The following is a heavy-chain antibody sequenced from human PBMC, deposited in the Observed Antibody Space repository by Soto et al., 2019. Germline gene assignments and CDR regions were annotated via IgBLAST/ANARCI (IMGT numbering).Heavy chain of an antibody. CDR2: IYYSGST. Sequence: PSETLSLTCTVSGGSIISGGYYFICIRQHPWNGLELIGYIYYSGSTYYNPSLKSRVTISVDTSKNQFSLKLSSVTAADTAVYYCARDVPHDYGDSSWYSDYWGQGTLVTVSS. CDR1: GGSIISGGYY. D-gene: IGHD4-17*01. V-gene: IGHV4-31*03. J-gene: IGHJ4*02. CDR3: ARDVPHDYGDSSWYSDY.